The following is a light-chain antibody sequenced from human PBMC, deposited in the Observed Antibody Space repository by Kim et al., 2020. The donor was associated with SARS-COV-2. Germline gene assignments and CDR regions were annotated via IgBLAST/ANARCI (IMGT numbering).Light chain of an antibody. CDR2: YDS. J-gene: IGLJ7*01. CDR3: QVWDSSSSSDHVV. CDR1: NIGSKS. V-gene: IGLV3-21*04. Sequence: GKTARITCGGNNIGSKSVHWYQQKPGQAPVLVIYYDSDRSSGIPERFSTSNSGNTATLTISRVEAGDEADYYCQVWDSSSSSDHVVFGGGTQLTVL.